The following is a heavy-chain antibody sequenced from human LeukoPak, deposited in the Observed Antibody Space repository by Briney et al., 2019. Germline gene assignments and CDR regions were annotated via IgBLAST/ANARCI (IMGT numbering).Heavy chain of an antibody. CDR1: GFTFSSYA. CDR3: AKCWVSGSYGDYFDY. V-gene: IGHV3-23*01. J-gene: IGHJ4*02. D-gene: IGHD3-10*01. Sequence: GGSLRLSCAASGFTFSSYAMSWVRQAPGKGLEWVSAISGSGGSTYYADSVKGRFTISRDNSKNTLYLQMNRLRAEDTAVYYCAKCWVSGSYGDYFDYWGQGTLITVSS. CDR2: ISGSGGST.